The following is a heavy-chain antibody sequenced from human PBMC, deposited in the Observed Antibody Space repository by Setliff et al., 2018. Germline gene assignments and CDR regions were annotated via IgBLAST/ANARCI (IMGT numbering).Heavy chain of an antibody. Sequence: SETLSLTCTVSGGSISSGSNYWSWIRQPPGEALEWIGYFYHSGSMNYNPSLKGRVTMSVDTSNNQLSLQLTSVSAADTAIYYCARAYYYASGNSHNYYMDVWGKGTAVTVSS. CDR1: GGSISSGSNY. J-gene: IGHJ6*03. CDR3: ARAYYYASGNSHNYYMDV. D-gene: IGHD3-10*01. V-gene: IGHV4-61*01. CDR2: FYHSGSM.